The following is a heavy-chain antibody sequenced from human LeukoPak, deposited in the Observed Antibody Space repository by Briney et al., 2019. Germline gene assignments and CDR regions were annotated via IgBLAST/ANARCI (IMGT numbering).Heavy chain of an antibody. Sequence: SETLSLTCTVSGGSISSGGYYWSWIRQPAGKGLEWIGRIYTSGSTNYNPSLKSRVTISVDTSKNQFSLKLSSVTAADTAVYYCARGDYDFWTDSDHYFDYWGQGTLVTVSS. CDR3: ARGDYDFWTDSDHYFDY. J-gene: IGHJ4*02. CDR1: GGSISSGGYY. D-gene: IGHD3-3*01. V-gene: IGHV4-61*02. CDR2: IYTSGST.